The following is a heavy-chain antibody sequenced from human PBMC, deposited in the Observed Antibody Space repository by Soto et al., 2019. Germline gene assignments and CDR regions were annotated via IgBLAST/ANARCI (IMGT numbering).Heavy chain of an antibody. J-gene: IGHJ6*02. D-gene: IGHD4-4*01. V-gene: IGHV3-30*18. CDR1: GFIFSHYG. CDR3: AKSRDGYSFYFYYGMDV. CDR2: ILHDGGNE. Sequence: GGSLRLSCVAPGFIFSHYGMHWVRQAPGKGPEWVAHILHDGGNEYYADSVKGRFTISRDNSKNTLYLQMTSLTGDDTAVYYCAKSRDGYSFYFYYGMDVWGQGTTVTVSS.